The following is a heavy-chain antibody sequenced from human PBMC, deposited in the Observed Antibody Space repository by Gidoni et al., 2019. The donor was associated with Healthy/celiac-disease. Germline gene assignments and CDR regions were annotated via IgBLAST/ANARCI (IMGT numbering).Heavy chain of an antibody. J-gene: IGHJ4*02. Sequence: EVQLVESGGGLVKPGGSLRLSCAASGFTFSNAWMSGVRQAPGKGLEWVGRIKSKTDGGTTDYAAPVKGRFTISRDDSKNTLYLQMNSLKTEDTAVYYCTTDMGQWLTLPWYWGQGTLVTVSS. CDR2: IKSKTDGGTT. CDR3: TTDMGQWLTLPWY. V-gene: IGHV3-15*01. CDR1: GFTFSNAW. D-gene: IGHD6-19*01.